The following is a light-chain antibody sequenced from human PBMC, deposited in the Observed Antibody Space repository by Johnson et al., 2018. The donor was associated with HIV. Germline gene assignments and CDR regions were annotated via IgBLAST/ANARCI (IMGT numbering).Light chain of an antibody. CDR3: GTWDSSLSAFYV. CDR1: SSNIGRNY. Sequence: QSVLTQPPSVSAAPGQKVTISCSGSSSNIGRNYVSWYQQLPGTAPKLLIFDNNKRPSGIPDRFSASKSGTSATLGITGLQTGDEADYYCGTWDSSLSAFYVFGTGTKITVL. V-gene: IGLV1-51*01. CDR2: DNN. J-gene: IGLJ1*01.